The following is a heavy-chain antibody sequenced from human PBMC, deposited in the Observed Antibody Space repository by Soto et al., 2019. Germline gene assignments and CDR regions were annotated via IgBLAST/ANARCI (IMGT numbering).Heavy chain of an antibody. CDR2: ISTSGSDI. J-gene: IGHJ4*02. V-gene: IGHV3-48*03. Sequence: GGSLRLSCEASGFTFSSYEMNWVRQAPGKGLEWVSYISTSGSDIYYADSVKGRFTISRDNAKNSLYLQMNSLRAEDTAVYYCARGQLGFDYWGRGTLVTVSS. CDR3: ARGQLGFDY. D-gene: IGHD6-6*01. CDR1: GFTFSSYE.